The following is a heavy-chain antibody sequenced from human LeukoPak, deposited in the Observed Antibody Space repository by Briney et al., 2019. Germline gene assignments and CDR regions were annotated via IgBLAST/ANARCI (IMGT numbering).Heavy chain of an antibody. CDR2: ISGSGGST. CDR1: GFTFSRYG. D-gene: IGHD6-13*01. Sequence: PGGTLRLSCAASGFTFSRYGMSWVRQAPGKGLEWVSAISGSGGSTYYADSVKGRFTISRDNSKNTLYLQMNSLRAEDTAVYYCAKDLSEADSSWYEWGQGTMVTVSS. CDR3: AKDLSEADSSWYE. V-gene: IGHV3-23*01. J-gene: IGHJ3*01.